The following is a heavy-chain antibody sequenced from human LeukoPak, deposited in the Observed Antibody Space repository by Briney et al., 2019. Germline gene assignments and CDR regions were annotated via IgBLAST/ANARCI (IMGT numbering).Heavy chain of an antibody. Sequence: GGSLRLSCAASGFTFSSYWMSWVRQAPGKGLDWIAGIFGSGGSPHYADSVKGRFTISRDNSKNTLYLQMNSLRAEDTAVYYCAKDRYYYGSGSSDYWGQGTLVTVSS. J-gene: IGHJ4*02. CDR3: AKDRYYYGSGSSDY. CDR2: IFGSGGSP. D-gene: IGHD3-10*01. CDR1: GFTFSSYW. V-gene: IGHV3-23*01.